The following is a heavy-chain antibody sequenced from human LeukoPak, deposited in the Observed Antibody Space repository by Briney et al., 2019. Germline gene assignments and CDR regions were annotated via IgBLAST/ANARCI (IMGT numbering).Heavy chain of an antibody. CDR1: GGSISSYY. CDR2: IYTSGST. D-gene: IGHD3-22*01. Sequence: SETLSLTCTVSGGSISSYYWSWLRQPAGKGLEWIGRIYTSGSTNYNPSLKSRVTMSVDTSKNQFSLKLSSVTAADTAVYYCARDGYYYDSSGYYATDYWGQGTLVTVSS. CDR3: ARDGYYYDSSGYYATDY. J-gene: IGHJ4*02. V-gene: IGHV4-4*07.